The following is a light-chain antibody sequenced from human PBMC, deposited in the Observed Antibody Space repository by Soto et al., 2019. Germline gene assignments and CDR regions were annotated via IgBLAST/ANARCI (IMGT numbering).Light chain of an antibody. CDR1: SSDVGSYNL. CDR2: EVS. Sequence: QPVLTQPASVSGFPGQSSTISCTGTSSDVGSYNLVSWYQQHPGKAPKLMIYEVSKRPSGVSNRFSGSKSGNTASLTISGLQAEDEADYYCCSYAGSSTYVFGTGTKVTVL. J-gene: IGLJ1*01. V-gene: IGLV2-23*02. CDR3: CSYAGSSTYV.